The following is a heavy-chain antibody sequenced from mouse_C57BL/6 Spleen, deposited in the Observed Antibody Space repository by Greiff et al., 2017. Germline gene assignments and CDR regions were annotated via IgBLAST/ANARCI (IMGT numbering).Heavy chain of an antibody. Sequence: QVQLQQSGAELARPGASVKLSCKASGYTFTSYGLSWVKQRTGQGLEWIGEIYPRSGNTYYNEKFKGKATLTADKSSSTAYMELRSLTSEDSAVYFCARERGSSGPYYAMDYWGQGTSVTVSS. CDR2: IYPRSGNT. V-gene: IGHV1-81*01. CDR1: GYTFTSYG. D-gene: IGHD3-2*02. CDR3: ARERGSSGPYYAMDY. J-gene: IGHJ4*01.